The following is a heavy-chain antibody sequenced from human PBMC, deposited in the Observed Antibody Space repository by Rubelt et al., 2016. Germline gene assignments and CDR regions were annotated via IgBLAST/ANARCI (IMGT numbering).Heavy chain of an antibody. CDR3: ARGRSGRETTNWFDP. CDR2: IYYSGST. Sequence: QLQLQESGPGLVKPSETLSLTCTVSGGSISSSSYYWGWIRQPPGKGLEWIGSIYYSGSTYYNPSLKGGVTVSVDTSKNQCSLKLSSVTAADTAVYYCARGRSGRETTNWFDPWGQGTLVTVSS. V-gene: IGHV4-39*01. CDR1: GGSISSSSYY. J-gene: IGHJ5*02. D-gene: IGHD1-7*01.